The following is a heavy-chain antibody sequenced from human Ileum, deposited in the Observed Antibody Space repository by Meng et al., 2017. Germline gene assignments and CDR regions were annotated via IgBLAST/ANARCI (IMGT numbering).Heavy chain of an antibody. CDR2: IKQDGSEK. D-gene: IGHD6-19*01. Sequence: GESLKISCEAAGFTFSSHWMNWVRQAPGKGLEWVANIKQDGSEKHYVDSAKGRFTISRDNAKNSLYLQMNSLRAEDTAVYYCARGGESSGLFASYYWGQGTLVTVSS. CDR3: ARGGESSGLFASYY. J-gene: IGHJ4*02. V-gene: IGHV3-7*01. CDR1: GFTFSSHW.